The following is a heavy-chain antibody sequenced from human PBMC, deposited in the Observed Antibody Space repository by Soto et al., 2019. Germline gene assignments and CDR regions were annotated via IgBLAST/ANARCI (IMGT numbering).Heavy chain of an antibody. CDR1: GFTFSSYA. J-gene: IGHJ4*02. V-gene: IGHV3-30-3*01. CDR3: ARDKGSSGYYEYYFDY. D-gene: IGHD3-22*01. Sequence: QVQLVEAGGGVVQPGRSLRLSCAASGFTFSSYAMHWVRQAPGKGLEWAAVISYDGSEKYYADSVKGRFTISRDNSENTLYLQMRSLRAEDTAVYYCARDKGSSGYYEYYFDYWGQGTLVTVSS. CDR2: ISYDGSEK.